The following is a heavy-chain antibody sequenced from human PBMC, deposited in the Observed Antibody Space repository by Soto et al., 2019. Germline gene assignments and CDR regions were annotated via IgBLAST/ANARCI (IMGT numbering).Heavy chain of an antibody. D-gene: IGHD6-19*01. CDR3: AKGVRKHPPGIAVESDYFDY. CDR1: GFTFSSYA. Sequence: GGSLRLSCAASGFTFSSYAMSWVRQAPGKGLEWVSAISGSGGSTYYADSVKGRFTISRDNSKNTLYLQMNSLRAEDPAVYYCAKGVRKHPPGIAVESDYFDYWGQGTLVTVSS. J-gene: IGHJ4*02. CDR2: ISGSGGST. V-gene: IGHV3-23*01.